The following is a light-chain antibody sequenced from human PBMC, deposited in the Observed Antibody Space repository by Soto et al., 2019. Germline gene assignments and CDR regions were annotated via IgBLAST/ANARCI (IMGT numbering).Light chain of an antibody. CDR1: QNINKN. CDR2: DSS. J-gene: IGKJ2*01. CDR3: QQSFHTPYT. V-gene: IGKV1-39*01. Sequence: DIQMTQSPSSLSASVGASVTISCRACQNINKNLNWYQQKSGKAPSLLIYDSSTFQSGVPSRFSGSGSGTEFTLAITNLQPEDFASYYCQQSFHTPYTFGQGTKLEI.